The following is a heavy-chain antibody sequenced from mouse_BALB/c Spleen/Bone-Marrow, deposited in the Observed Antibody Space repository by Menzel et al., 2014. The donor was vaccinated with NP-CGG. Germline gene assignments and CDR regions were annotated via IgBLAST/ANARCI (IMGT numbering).Heavy chain of an antibody. V-gene: IGHV1S16*01. CDR1: GYTFTSYW. CDR2: INPSNGGT. CDR3: TIGGLDY. J-gene: IGHJ2*01. Sequence: QVQLQQPGAELVKPGASVKLSCKASGYTFTSYWMHWVKLRPGHFFEWIGEINPSNGGTNYNEKFKRKATLTVDKSSSTAYMQLSSLTSEDSAVYYCTIGGLDYWGQGTTLTVSS.